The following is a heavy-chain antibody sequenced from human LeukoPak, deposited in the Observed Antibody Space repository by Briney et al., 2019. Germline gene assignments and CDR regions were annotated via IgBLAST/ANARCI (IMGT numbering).Heavy chain of an antibody. D-gene: IGHD6-13*01. J-gene: IGHJ5*02. CDR3: ARHLPQDGSWYWFDP. CDR1: GYSFTSYW. Sequence: GESLKISCKGSGYSFTSYWIGRVRQMPAKGLEWMGIIYPGDSDTRYSPSFQGQVTISADKSISTAYLQWSSLKASDTAMYYCARHLPQDGSWYWFDPWGQGTLVTVSS. V-gene: IGHV5-51*01. CDR2: IYPGDSDT.